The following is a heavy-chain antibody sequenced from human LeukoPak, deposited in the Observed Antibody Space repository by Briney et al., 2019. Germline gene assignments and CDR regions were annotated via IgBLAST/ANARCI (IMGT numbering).Heavy chain of an antibody. J-gene: IGHJ6*03. D-gene: IGHD3-10*01. V-gene: IGHV3-21*01. CDR2: ISRSGTYI. CDR3: AKDKLAPFRGVVNDYYYYYYYMDV. Sequence: SGGSLRLSCAASGFTFRSYTMTWVRQAPGKGLEWVSAISRSGTYIYYEDSVKGRFTISRDNAENSVYLQMNSLRAEDTAVYYCAKDKLAPFRGVVNDYYYYYYYMDVWGKGTTVTVSS. CDR1: GFTFRSYT.